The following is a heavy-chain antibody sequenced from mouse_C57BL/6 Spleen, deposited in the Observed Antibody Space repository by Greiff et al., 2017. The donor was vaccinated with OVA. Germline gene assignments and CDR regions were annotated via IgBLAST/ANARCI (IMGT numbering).Heavy chain of an antibody. D-gene: IGHD1-1*01. V-gene: IGHV10-1*01. CDR3: VRHLRGYVDY. Sequence: EVQLVESGGGLVQPKGSLKLSCAASGFSFNTYAMNWVRQAPGQGLEWVARIRSKSNNYATYYADSVKDRFTISRDDSESMLYLQMNNLKTEDTAMYYCVRHLRGYVDYWGQGTTLTVSS. J-gene: IGHJ2*01. CDR1: GFSFNTYA. CDR2: IRSKSNNYAT.